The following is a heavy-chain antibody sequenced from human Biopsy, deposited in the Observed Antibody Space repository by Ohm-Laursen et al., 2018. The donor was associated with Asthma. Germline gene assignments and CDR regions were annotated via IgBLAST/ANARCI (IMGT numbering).Heavy chain of an antibody. CDR3: VKDIRLQLWGFDS. D-gene: IGHD6-13*01. Sequence: SLRLSCAASGFTFDDYAMHWVRQAPGKGLEWVSGVSWNSGSIGYADSVKGRLTISRDNAKNSLYLQMNSLRGADTALYYCVKDIRLQLWGFDSWGQGTLVTVSS. J-gene: IGHJ4*02. CDR1: GFTFDDYA. V-gene: IGHV3-9*01. CDR2: VSWNSGSI.